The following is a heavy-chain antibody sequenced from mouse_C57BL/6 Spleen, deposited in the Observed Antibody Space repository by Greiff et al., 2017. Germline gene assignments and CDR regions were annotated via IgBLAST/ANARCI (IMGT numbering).Heavy chain of an antibody. V-gene: IGHV5-6*01. D-gene: IGHD1-1*01. CDR3: ARRGTTDYFDY. J-gene: IGHJ2*01. Sequence: EVQLVESGGDLVKPGGSLKLSCAASGFTFSSYGMSWVRQTPDKRLEWVATISSGGSYTYYPDSVKGRFTISRDNAKNTLYLQMSSLKSEDTAMYYCARRGTTDYFDYWGQGTTLTVSS. CDR2: ISSGGSYT. CDR1: GFTFSSYG.